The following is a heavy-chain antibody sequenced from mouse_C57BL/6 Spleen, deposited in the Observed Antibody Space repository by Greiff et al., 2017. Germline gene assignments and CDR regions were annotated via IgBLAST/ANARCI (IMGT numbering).Heavy chain of an antibody. Sequence: SGPGILQPSQTLSLTCSFSGFSLSTFGMGVGWVRPSPGQGLEWLGVIWSGGSTDSNAAFISRLSISKDNSKSQVFFKMYSLQADDTAIYYCASYSNYDYFDYWGQGTTLTVSS. CDR2: IWSGGST. D-gene: IGHD2-5*01. CDR3: ASYSNYDYFDY. V-gene: IGHV2-2*01. CDR1: GFSLSTFG. J-gene: IGHJ2*01.